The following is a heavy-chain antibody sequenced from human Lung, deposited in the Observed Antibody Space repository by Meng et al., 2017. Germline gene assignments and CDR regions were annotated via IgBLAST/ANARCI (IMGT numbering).Heavy chain of an antibody. CDR3: ARGPTTMAHDFDY. Sequence: QVQLQQWAAGLVKPSETLSLTCVVSGGSFSDYYWSWIRQPPGKGLEWIGEINHSGSTNYNPSLESRATISVDTSQNNLSLKLSSVTAADSAVYYCARGPTTMAHDFDYWGQGTLVTVSS. D-gene: IGHD4-11*01. CDR1: GGSFSDYY. V-gene: IGHV4-34*01. J-gene: IGHJ4*02. CDR2: INHSGST.